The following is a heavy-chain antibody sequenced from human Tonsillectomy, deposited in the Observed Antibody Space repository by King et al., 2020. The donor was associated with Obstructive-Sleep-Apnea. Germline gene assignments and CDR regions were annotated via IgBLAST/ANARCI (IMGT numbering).Heavy chain of an antibody. CDR3: ARIRRSGYYYDYYYYGMDV. J-gene: IGHJ6*02. V-gene: IGHV2-70*01. D-gene: IGHD3-22*01. Sequence: VTLKESGPALVKPTQTLTLTCTFSGFSLSTSGMCVSWIRQPPGKALEWLALIDWDDDKYYSTSLKTRLTISKDTSKNQVALTMTNMDPVDTGTYYCARIRRSGYYYDYYYYGMDVWGQGTTVTVSS. CDR1: GFSLSTSGMC. CDR2: IDWDDDK.